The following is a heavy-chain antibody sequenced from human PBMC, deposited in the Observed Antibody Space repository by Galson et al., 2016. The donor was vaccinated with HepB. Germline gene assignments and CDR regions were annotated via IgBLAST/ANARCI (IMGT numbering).Heavy chain of an antibody. Sequence: SCKASGGTFSTYAISWVRQAPGQGLEWMGGIIPIFGTANYAQKFQGRVTITADESTSTAYMELSSLRSEDTAVYYCARLPLGMATSNDFDSWGQGAPVTVSP. J-gene: IGHJ4*02. V-gene: IGHV1-69*01. CDR1: GGTFSTYA. CDR3: ARLPLGMATSNDFDS. CDR2: IIPIFGTA. D-gene: IGHD5-24*01.